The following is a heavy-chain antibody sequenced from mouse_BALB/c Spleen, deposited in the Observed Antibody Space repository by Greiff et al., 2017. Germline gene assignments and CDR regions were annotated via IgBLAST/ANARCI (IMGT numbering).Heavy chain of an antibody. CDR2: IDPENGNT. D-gene: IGHD2-1*01. V-gene: IGHV14-1*02. CDR1: GFNIKDYY. CDR3: ANYGNYWYFDV. J-gene: IGHJ1*01. Sequence: VQLKESGAELVRPGALVKLSCKASGFNIKDYYMHWVKQRPEQGLEWIGWIDPENGNTIYDPKFQGKASITADTSSNTAYLQLSSLTSEDTAVYDCANYGNYWYFDVWGAGTTVTVSA.